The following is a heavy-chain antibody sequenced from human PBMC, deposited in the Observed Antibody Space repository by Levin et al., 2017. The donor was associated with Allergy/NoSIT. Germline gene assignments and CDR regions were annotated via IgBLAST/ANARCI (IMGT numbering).Heavy chain of an antibody. CDR2: INPNSGGT. CDR1: GYTFTGYY. D-gene: IGHD2-15*01. V-gene: IGHV1-2*06. J-gene: IGHJ5*02. Sequence: ASVKVSCKASGYTFTGYYMHWVRQAPGQGLEWMGRINPNSGGTNYAQKFQGRVTMTRDTSISTAYMELSRLRSDDTAVYYCARDRCSGGSCHNWFDPWGQGTLVTVSS. CDR3: ARDRCSGGSCHNWFDP.